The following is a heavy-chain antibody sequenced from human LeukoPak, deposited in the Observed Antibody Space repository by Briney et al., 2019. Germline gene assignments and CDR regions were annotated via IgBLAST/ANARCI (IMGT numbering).Heavy chain of an antibody. CDR2: ISYDGSNK. CDR3: ARDPYDFWSGYQDY. Sequence: GGSLRLSCAASGFTFSSYAMHWVRQAPGKGLEWVAVISYDGSNKYYADSVKGRFTISRDNSKNTLYLQMNSLRAEDTAVYYCARDPYDFWSGYQDYWGQGTLVTVSS. CDR1: GFTFSSYA. D-gene: IGHD3-3*01. J-gene: IGHJ4*02. V-gene: IGHV3-30-3*01.